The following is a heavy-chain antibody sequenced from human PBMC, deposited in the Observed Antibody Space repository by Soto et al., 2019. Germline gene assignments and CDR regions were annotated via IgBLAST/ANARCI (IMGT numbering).Heavy chain of an antibody. CDR3: ARGRSINTNMDY. CDR1: GFTFSTYS. CDR2: ISSSGGSV. Sequence: EVQLVESGGGLVKTGGSPRLSCAASGFTFSTYSMNWVRQAPGKGLEWISSISSSGGSVSYAESVKGRFTISRDNAKNSLYLQMDSLRAEDTAVYYCARGRSINTNMDYWGQGTLVTVSS. D-gene: IGHD2-2*01. J-gene: IGHJ4*02. V-gene: IGHV3-21*06.